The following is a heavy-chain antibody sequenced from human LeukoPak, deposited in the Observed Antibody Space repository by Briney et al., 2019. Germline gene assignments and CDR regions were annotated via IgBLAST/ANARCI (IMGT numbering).Heavy chain of an antibody. CDR2: ISAYNGNT. D-gene: IGHD6-6*01. V-gene: IGHV1-18*01. CDR1: GYTFTSYD. CDR3: ARTQKDSSSSFFDY. J-gene: IGHJ4*02. Sequence: ASVKVSCKASGYTFTSYDINWVRQATGQGLEWMGWISAYNGNTNYAQKLQGRVTMTTDTSTSTAYMELRSLRSDDTAVYYCARTQKDSSSSFFDYWGQGTLVTVSS.